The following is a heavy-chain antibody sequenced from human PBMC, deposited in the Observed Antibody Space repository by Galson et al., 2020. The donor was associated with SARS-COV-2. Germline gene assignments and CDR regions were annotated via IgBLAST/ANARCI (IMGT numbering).Heavy chain of an antibody. Sequence: GESLKISCAASGFTFSSYAMNWVRQAPGKGLEWISYISSTYEIHYSESVKDRFTVSRDNARNSLLLQMNNLGAEDTAVYYCARDTDWAFDFWGQGTMVTISS. CDR3: ARDTDWAFDF. V-gene: IGHV3-48*01. CDR1: GFTFSSYA. J-gene: IGHJ3*01. D-gene: IGHD2-21*01. CDR2: ISSTYEI.